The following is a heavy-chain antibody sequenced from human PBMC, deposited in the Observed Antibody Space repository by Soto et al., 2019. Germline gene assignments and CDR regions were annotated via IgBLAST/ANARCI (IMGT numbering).Heavy chain of an antibody. V-gene: IGHV1-69*13. CDR1: GGTFSSYA. CDR3: ARSVLNYGGKSGTVFAY. Sequence: ASVKVSCKASGGTFSSYAISWVRQAPGQGLEWMGGIIPIFGTANYAQKFQGRVTITADESTSTAYMELSSLRSEDTAVYYCARSVLNYGGKSGTVFAYWGQGTLVTVSS. CDR2: IIPIFGTA. D-gene: IGHD4-17*01. J-gene: IGHJ4*02.